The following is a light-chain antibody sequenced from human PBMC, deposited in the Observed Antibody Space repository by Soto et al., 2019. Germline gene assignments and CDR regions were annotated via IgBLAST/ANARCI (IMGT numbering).Light chain of an antibody. J-gene: IGKJ1*01. V-gene: IGKV1-39*01. CDR1: QSISSY. CDR3: QQSYGTPWT. CDR2: AAS. Sequence: DIQMTQSPSSLSASVGDRVTITCRASQSISSYLNWYQQKPGKAPKLLIYAASSLQSGVPSRFNGSGSGTDFTLTIRSLQPEDFATYYCQQSYGTPWTFGQGTKVDLK.